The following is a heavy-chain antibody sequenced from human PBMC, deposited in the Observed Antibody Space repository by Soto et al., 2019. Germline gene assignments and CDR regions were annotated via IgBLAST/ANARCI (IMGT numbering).Heavy chain of an antibody. CDR1: VYTFTSYG. Sequence: GASVKVSCKASVYTFTSYGISWVRQAPGQGLEWMGWISADNGNTNYSQKFQGRVTITRDTSASTAYMELSSLRSEDTAVYYCARWSGYYDDYYYGMDVWGQGTTVTVSS. CDR3: ARWSGYYDDYYYGMDV. D-gene: IGHD3-3*01. V-gene: IGHV1-18*01. CDR2: ISADNGNT. J-gene: IGHJ6*02.